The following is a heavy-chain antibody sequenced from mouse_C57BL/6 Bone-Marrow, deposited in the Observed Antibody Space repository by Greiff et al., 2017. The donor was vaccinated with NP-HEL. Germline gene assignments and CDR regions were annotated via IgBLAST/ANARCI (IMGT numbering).Heavy chain of an antibody. CDR1: GYSITSGYY. CDR3: ARKYYYGSPHWYFDV. D-gene: IGHD1-1*01. Sequence: EVHLVESGPGLVKPSQSLSLTCSVTGYSITSGYYWNWIRQFPGNKLEWMGYISYDGSNNYNPSLKNRISITRDTSKNQFFLKLNSVTTEDTATYYCARKYYYGSPHWYFDVWGTGTTVTVSS. J-gene: IGHJ1*03. V-gene: IGHV3-6*01. CDR2: ISYDGSN.